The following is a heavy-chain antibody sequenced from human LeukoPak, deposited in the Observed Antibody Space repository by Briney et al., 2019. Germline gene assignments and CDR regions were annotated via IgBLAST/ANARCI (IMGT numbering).Heavy chain of an antibody. D-gene: IGHD2-15*01. Sequence: SETLSLTCAVSGGSISSSNWWSWVRQPPGKGLEWIGEIYHSGSTNYNPSLKSRVTISVDKSKNQFSLKLSSVTAADTAVYYCAKRVGAPWYYYMDVWGKGTTVTVSS. CDR1: GGSISSSNW. V-gene: IGHV4-4*02. J-gene: IGHJ6*03. CDR3: AKRVGAPWYYYMDV. CDR2: IYHSGST.